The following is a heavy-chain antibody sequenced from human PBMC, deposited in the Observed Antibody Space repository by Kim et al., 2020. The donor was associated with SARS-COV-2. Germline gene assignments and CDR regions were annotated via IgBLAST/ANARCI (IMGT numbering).Heavy chain of an antibody. CDR2: ST. J-gene: IGHJ4*02. V-gene: IGHV4-59*01. Sequence: STNYNPPLKSRVTISEDTSKTRFALKLSTVTAADTAVYYCARSGLLGVDYWGQGTLDTVSS. CDR3: ARSGLLGVDY. D-gene: IGHD2-15*01.